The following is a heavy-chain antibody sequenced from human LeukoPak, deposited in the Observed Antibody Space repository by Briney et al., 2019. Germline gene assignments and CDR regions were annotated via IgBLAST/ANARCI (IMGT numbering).Heavy chain of an antibody. D-gene: IGHD2-21*02. Sequence: PGGSLRLSCAASGFTFSNSAMSWVRKAPGKGLEWVSIIGGGGGNTYHADSVKGRFTISRDNSKNTLYLQMNSLRAEDTAVYYCTKDRGLVVTGIGSWFDPWGQGTLVTVSS. V-gene: IGHV3-23*01. CDR1: GFTFSNSA. J-gene: IGHJ5*02. CDR2: IGGGGGNT. CDR3: TKDRGLVVTGIGSWFDP.